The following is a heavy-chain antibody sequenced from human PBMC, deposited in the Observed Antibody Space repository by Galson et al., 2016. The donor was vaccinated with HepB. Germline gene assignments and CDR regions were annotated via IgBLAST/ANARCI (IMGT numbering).Heavy chain of an antibody. CDR2: IYWDDDK. J-gene: IGHJ4*02. V-gene: IGHV2-5*02. CDR1: GFSLTTSGVG. CDR3: TYIIPNQPLLHT. D-gene: IGHD1-26*01. Sequence: PALVKPTQTLTLTCTFSGFSLTTSGVGVAWIRQPPGKALEWLAFIYWDDDKRYSPSLKSRLSITKDTSENQVVLTMASMDPVDTATYYCTYIIPNQPLLHTWGQGRLVTVSS.